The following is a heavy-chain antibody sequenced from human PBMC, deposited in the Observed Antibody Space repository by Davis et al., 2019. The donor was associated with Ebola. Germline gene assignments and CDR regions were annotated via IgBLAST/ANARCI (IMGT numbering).Heavy chain of an antibody. D-gene: IGHD1-20*01. CDR3: ASLRRTITGMDVGFDL. CDR1: GYSFTSYW. CDR2: IYTGDSDT. V-gene: IGHV5-51*01. Sequence: GESLKISCKGSGYSFTSYWIGWVRQMPGKGLEWMGIIYTGDSDTRYSPSFRGQVTISADKSTRTAYLQWGSLKASDTAMYYCASLRRTITGMDVGFDLWGQGTMVTVSS. J-gene: IGHJ3*01.